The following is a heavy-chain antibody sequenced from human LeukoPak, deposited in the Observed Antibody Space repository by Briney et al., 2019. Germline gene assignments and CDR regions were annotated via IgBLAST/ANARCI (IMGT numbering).Heavy chain of an antibody. V-gene: IGHV3-30-3*01. Sequence: GGSPRLFCAASGFTFSSYAMHWVRQAPGKGLEWVAVISYDGSNKYYADSVKGRFTISRDNSKNTLYLQMNSLRAENTAMYYCARGIAAAATFSDAFDIWGQGTMVTVSS. CDR1: GFTFSSYA. J-gene: IGHJ3*02. CDR2: ISYDGSNK. CDR3: ARGIAAAATFSDAFDI. D-gene: IGHD6-13*01.